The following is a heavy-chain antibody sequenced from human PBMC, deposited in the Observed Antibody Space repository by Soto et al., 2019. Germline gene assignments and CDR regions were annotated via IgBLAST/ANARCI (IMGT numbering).Heavy chain of an antibody. CDR1: GGSISSGAYY. CDR3: ARVGVGGYYSYYFDY. V-gene: IGHV4-30-4*01. D-gene: IGHD3-22*01. CDR2: IYYSGST. Sequence: PSETLYLTCTVSGGSISSGAYYWSWIRQPPGKGLEWIGYIYYSGSTYYNPSLKSRVTISVDTSKNQFSLKLSSVTAADTAVYYCARVGVGGYYSYYFDYWRQGTLVTV. J-gene: IGHJ4*02.